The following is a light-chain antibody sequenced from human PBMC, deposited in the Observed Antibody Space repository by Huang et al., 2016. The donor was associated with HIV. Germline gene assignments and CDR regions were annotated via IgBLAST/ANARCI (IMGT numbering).Light chain of an antibody. Sequence: AIQMTQSPSSLSASVGDRVTIPCRASQGIRNDLGWYQHKPGKAPKLMLYAASSLQSGVPSRFCGSGSGTDFTLTISSLQPEDFATYYCLQDYNYTFTFGPGTKVDIK. V-gene: IGKV1-6*01. CDR1: QGIRND. J-gene: IGKJ3*01. CDR3: LQDYNYTFT. CDR2: AAS.